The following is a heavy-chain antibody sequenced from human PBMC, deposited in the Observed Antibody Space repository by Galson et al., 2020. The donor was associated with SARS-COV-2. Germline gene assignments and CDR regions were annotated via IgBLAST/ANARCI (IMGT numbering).Heavy chain of an antibody. CDR2: ISSDGSYT. Sequence: GGSLRLSCVVSGFTFSDHSMSWIRQAPGRGLEWVSYISSDGSYTNYADSVEGRFTISRDNAKNSLYLQMNSLRADDTAVYYCAREEWRFYCESSGYHFDYWGQGVVVTVPT. CDR3: AREEWRFYCESSGYHFDY. J-gene: IGHJ4*02. CDR1: GFTFSDHS. V-gene: IGHV3-11*06. D-gene: IGHD3-22*01.